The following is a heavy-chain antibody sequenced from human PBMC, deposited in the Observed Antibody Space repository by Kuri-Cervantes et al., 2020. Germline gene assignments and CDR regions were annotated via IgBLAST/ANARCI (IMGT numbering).Heavy chain of an antibody. CDR2: IIPIFGTA. CDR3: ARDTYDSSGWYELVDY. J-gene: IGHJ4*02. D-gene: IGHD6-19*01. V-gene: IGHV1-69*05. Sequence: SVKVSCKASGGTFSSYAISWVRQAPGQGPEWMGGIIPIFGTANYAQKFQGRVTITTDESTSTAYMELSSLRSEDTAVYYCARDTYDSSGWYELVDYWGQGTLVTVSS. CDR1: GGTFSSYA.